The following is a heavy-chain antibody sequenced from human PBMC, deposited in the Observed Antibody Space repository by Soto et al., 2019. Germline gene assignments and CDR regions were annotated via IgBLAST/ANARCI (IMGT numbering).Heavy chain of an antibody. V-gene: IGHV1-46*03. CDR1: GYTFTSYY. CDR3: TRGGYDILTGYYYMDV. D-gene: IGHD3-9*01. CDR2: INPSGGST. Sequence: QVQLVQSGAEVKKPGASVKVSCKASGYTFTSYYMNWVRQAPGQGLEWMGIINPSGGSTSYAQKFQGRVTMTRDTSTSTVYMELSSLRSEDTAVYYCTRGGYDILTGYYYMDVWGKGTTVTVSS. J-gene: IGHJ6*03.